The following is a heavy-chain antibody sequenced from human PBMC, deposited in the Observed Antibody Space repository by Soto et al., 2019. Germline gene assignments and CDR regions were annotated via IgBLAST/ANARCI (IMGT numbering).Heavy chain of an antibody. J-gene: IGHJ5*02. V-gene: IGHV1-46*01. CDR2: INPSGGST. Sequence: QVQLVQSGAEVKKPGASVKVSCKASGYTFTSYYMHWVRQAPGQGLEWMGIINPSGGSTRYAQKSQGGVTMPRDTYTNTVYMELSSLRSEDTAVYSCARGAPYLAARPPGHNWFDPWGQGTLVTVSS. D-gene: IGHD6-6*01. CDR3: ARGAPYLAARPPGHNWFDP. CDR1: GYTFTSYY.